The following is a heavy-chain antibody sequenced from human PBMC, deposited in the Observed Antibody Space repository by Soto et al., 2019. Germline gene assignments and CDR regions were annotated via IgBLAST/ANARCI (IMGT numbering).Heavy chain of an antibody. Sequence: QVQLVQSGAEVKKPGASVKVSCKASGYTFTSYGISWVRQAPGQGLEWMGWISAYNGNTNYAQKLQGXXTXPXXTSTSTAYMELRSLRSDDTAVYYCARRTISISPDYWGQGTLVTVSS. CDR1: GYTFTSYG. CDR2: ISAYNGNT. V-gene: IGHV1-18*01. J-gene: IGHJ4*02. D-gene: IGHD2-2*01. CDR3: ARRTISISPDY.